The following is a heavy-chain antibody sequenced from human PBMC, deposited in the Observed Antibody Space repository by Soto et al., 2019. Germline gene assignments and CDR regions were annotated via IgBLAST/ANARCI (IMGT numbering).Heavy chain of an antibody. CDR1: GCTFSSYS. D-gene: IGHD3-3*01. CDR2: IIPISGTA. CDR3: ARGDTICGVVIQHPDSTNYYYVMDV. V-gene: IGHV1-69*01. J-gene: IGHJ6*02. Sequence: QVQLVQSGAEVKKSGSSVKLSCKASGCTFSSYSISWVRQAPGQGLEWMGGIIPISGTANYAQKFQGRVTITADESTSTADVELSSLRSEDTAVYYCARGDTICGVVIQHPDSTNYYYVMDVWGQGTTVTFSS.